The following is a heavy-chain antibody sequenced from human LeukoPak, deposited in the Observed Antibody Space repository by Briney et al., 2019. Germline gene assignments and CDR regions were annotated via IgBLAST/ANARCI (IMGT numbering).Heavy chain of an antibody. D-gene: IGHD3-10*01. J-gene: IGHJ4*02. CDR3: ARVTYGSGSYYNEPDY. CDR2: IYYSGST. Sequence: SETLSLTCTVSGGSISSYYWSWIRQPPGKGLEWIGYIYYSGSTNYNPSLKSRVTISVDTSKNQFSLKLSSVTAADTAVYYCARVTYGSGSYYNEPDYWGQGTLVTVSS. V-gene: IGHV4-59*12. CDR1: GGSISSYY.